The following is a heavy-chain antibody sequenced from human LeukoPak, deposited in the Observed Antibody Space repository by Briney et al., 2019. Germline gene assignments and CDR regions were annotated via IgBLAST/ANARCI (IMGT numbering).Heavy chain of an antibody. D-gene: IGHD4-17*01. CDR3: ARGAYGDK. CDR2: ISTQSGNT. J-gene: IGHJ4*02. V-gene: IGHV1-18*01. Sequence: ASVKVSCKASGYTLTSYGINWMRQAPGQGLEWMGWISTQSGNTNYAQKVQGRLTLTTDRSTNTAYMELRSLRPDDTAVYYCARGAYGDKWGQGTMVTVSP. CDR1: GYTLTSYG.